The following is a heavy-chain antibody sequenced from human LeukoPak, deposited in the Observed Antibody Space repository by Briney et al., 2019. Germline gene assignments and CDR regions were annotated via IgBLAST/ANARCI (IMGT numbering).Heavy chain of an antibody. J-gene: IGHJ5*02. CDR2: IIPILGIA. D-gene: IGHD2-2*01. Sequence: GASVKVSYKASGGTFSSYTISWVRQAPGQGLEWMGRIIPILGIANYAQKFQGRVTITADKSTSTAYMELSSLRSEDTAVYYCARARRTYQLLLSWFDPWGQGTLVTVSS. V-gene: IGHV1-69*02. CDR1: GGTFSSYT. CDR3: ARARRTYQLLLSWFDP.